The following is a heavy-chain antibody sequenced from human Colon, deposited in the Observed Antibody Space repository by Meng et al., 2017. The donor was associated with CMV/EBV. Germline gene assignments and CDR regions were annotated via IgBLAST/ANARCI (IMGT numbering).Heavy chain of an antibody. Sequence: GGSLRLSCAASGFTFDEYAMHWVRLTPGKGLEWVSRINWNSGMAYADSVKGRFTISRDNAKNSLFLQMNSLRPEDTALYYCVRDKARMSSADAFDSWGQGTMVTVSS. D-gene: IGHD2-15*01. CDR2: INWNSGM. J-gene: IGHJ3*02. CDR3: VRDKARMSSADAFDS. V-gene: IGHV3-9*01. CDR1: GFTFDEYA.